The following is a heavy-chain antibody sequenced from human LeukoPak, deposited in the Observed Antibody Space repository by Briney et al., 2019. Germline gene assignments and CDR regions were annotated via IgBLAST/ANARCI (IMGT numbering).Heavy chain of an antibody. CDR3: ARLGQQLVRGRYYYYYYMDV. V-gene: IGHV4-4*09. CDR1: GGSISSYY. J-gene: IGHJ6*03. CDR2: IYTSGST. D-gene: IGHD6-13*01. Sequence: SETLSLTCTVSGGSISSYYWSWIRQPPGKGLEWIGYIYTSGSTNYNPSLKSRVTISVDTSKNQFSLKLSSVTAADTAVYYCARLGQQLVRGRYYYYYYMDVWGKGTTVTVSS.